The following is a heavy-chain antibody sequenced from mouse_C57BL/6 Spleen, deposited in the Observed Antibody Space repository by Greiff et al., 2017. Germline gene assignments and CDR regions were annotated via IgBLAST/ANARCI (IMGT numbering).Heavy chain of an antibody. J-gene: IGHJ1*03. V-gene: IGHV3-6*01. Sequence: EVQLQESGPGLVKPSQSLSLTCSVTGYSITSGYYWNWIRQFPGNKLEWMGYISYDGSNNYNPSLKNRISITRDTSKNQFFLKLNSVTTEDTATYYCAFYGSSLYWYFDVWGTGTTVTVSS. CDR1: GYSITSGYY. D-gene: IGHD1-1*01. CDR2: ISYDGSN. CDR3: AFYGSSLYWYFDV.